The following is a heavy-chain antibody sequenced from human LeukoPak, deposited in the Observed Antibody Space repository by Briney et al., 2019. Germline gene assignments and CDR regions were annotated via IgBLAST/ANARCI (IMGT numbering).Heavy chain of an antibody. J-gene: IGHJ4*02. CDR1: GITFKSTF. CDR3: TRDYGARDD. CDR2: ISSSGSYI. D-gene: IGHD4-17*01. V-gene: IGHV3-21*01. Sequence: GGSLRLSCAVSGITFKSTFMNWVRQAPGKGLEWVSSISSSGSYIHYADSVKGRFTVSRDNDNDTLYLHMTGLSAEDSATYYCTRDYGARDDWGQGTLVTVSS.